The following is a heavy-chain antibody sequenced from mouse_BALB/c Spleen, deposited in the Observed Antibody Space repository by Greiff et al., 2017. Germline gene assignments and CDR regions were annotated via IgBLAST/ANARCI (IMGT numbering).Heavy chain of an antibody. J-gene: IGHJ3*01. V-gene: IGHV2-9*02. CDR3: ARAGLRRGFAY. CDR1: GFSLTSYG. D-gene: IGHD2-2*01. CDR2: IWAGGST. Sequence: VHLVESGPGLVAPSQSLSITCTVSGFSLTSYGVHWVRQPPGKGLEWLGVIWAGGSTNYNSALMSRLSISKDNSKSQVFLKMNSLQTDDTAMYYCARAGLRRGFAYWGQGTLVTVSA.